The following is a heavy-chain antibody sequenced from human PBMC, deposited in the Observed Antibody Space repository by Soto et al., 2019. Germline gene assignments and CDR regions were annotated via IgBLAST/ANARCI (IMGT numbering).Heavy chain of an antibody. CDR1: GGSFSGYY. CDR2: INHSGST. CDR3: ARGGITMIVPDAFDI. D-gene: IGHD3-22*01. J-gene: IGHJ3*02. Sequence: PSETLSLTCAVYGGSFSGYYWTWIRQPPGTGLEWIGEINHSGSTNYNPSLKSRVTISVDTSKNQFSLKLSSVTAADTAVYYCARGGITMIVPDAFDIWGQGTMVTVS. V-gene: IGHV4-34*01.